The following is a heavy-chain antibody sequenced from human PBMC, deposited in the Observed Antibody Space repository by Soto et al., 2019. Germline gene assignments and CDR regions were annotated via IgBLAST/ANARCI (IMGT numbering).Heavy chain of an antibody. Sequence: QITLKESGPTQVKPTETLTLTCTFSGFSLTATGVGVGWIRQPPGKALEWLALIYWDDDERYSPSLKSRLTITKDNTRNQVILTMTDMDPLDAATYYCAHRGFFDSGHPNWFNPWGQGTLVIVSS. V-gene: IGHV2-5*02. D-gene: IGHD4-17*01. CDR2: IYWDDDE. J-gene: IGHJ5*02. CDR1: GFSLTATGVG. CDR3: AHRGFFDSGHPNWFNP.